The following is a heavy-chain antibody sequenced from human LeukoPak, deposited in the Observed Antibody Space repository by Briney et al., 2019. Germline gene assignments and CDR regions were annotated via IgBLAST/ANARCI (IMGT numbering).Heavy chain of an antibody. CDR2: IYTSGST. CDR1: GGSISSGSYY. CDR3: AREGYSYGYGYYYYYMDV. J-gene: IGHJ6*03. D-gene: IGHD5-18*01. Sequence: SQTLSLTCTVSGGSISSGSYYWSWIRQPAGKGLEWIGRIYTSGSTNYNPSLKSRVTISVDTSKNQFSLKLSSVTAADTAVYYCAREGYSYGYGYYYYYMDVWGKGTTVTVSS. V-gene: IGHV4-61*02.